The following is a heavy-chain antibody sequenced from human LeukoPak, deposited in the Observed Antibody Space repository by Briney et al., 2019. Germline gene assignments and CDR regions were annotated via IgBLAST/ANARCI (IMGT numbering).Heavy chain of an antibody. CDR3: ASLTLGYSSPYYMDV. CDR1: GFTFSSYS. D-gene: IGHD6-13*01. Sequence: GGSLRLSCAASGFTFSSYSMNWVRQAPGKGLEWVSSISSSSSYIYYADSVKGRFTISRDNAKNSLYLQMNSLRAEDTAVYYCASLTLGYSSPYYMDVWGKGTTVTVSS. J-gene: IGHJ6*03. CDR2: ISSSSSYI. V-gene: IGHV3-21*01.